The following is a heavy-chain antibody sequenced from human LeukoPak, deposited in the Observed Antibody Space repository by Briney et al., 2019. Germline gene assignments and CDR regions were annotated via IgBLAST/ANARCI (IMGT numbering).Heavy chain of an antibody. V-gene: IGHV4-30-2*01. CDR2: IHQSGST. CDR3: ARNNRYYYYMDV. D-gene: IGHD1/OR15-1a*01. J-gene: IGHJ6*03. CDR1: GGSISSGDYY. Sequence: SQTLSLTCSVSGGSISSGDYYWSWIRQPPGKGLEWTGHIHQSGSTSYHPPLRSRVSISLDRSNNQFSLEVNFVTAADTAVYYCARNNRYYYYMDVWGKGTTVTVSS.